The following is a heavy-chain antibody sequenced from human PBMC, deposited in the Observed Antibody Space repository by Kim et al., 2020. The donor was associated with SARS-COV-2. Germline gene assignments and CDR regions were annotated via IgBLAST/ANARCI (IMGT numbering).Heavy chain of an antibody. CDR3: AISTPLVATFGLLPAEY. Sequence: GGSLRLSCAASGFSTRNVAMHWVRQAPGKGLQWVAVVSHDGTQTYYADSVRGRFSISRDDSKNTLSLQMNSLRPEDSAIYYCAISTPLVATFGLLPAEY. V-gene: IGHV3-30-3*01. D-gene: IGHD3-3*01. CDR1: GFSTRNVA. CDR2: VSHDGTQT. J-gene: IGHJ1*01.